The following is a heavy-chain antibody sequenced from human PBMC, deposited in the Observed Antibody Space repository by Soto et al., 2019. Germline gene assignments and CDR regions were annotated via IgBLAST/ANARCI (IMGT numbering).Heavy chain of an antibody. D-gene: IGHD1-1*01. CDR2: ISWNNGSI. Sequence: RLSCAASGFTFDDYAMHWVRQAPGKGLEWVSGISWNNGSIGYADSVKGRFTLSRDNAKNSLYLQLNSLRAEDTALYYCEKVGNLCYFDYWGQGTLVTVSS. J-gene: IGHJ4*02. V-gene: IGHV3-9*01. CDR3: EKVGNLCYFDY. CDR1: GFTFDDYA.